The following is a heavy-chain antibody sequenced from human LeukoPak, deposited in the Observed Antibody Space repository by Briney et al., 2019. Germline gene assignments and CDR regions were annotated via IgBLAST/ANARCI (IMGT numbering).Heavy chain of an antibody. Sequence: PSETLSLTCTVSGGSISSYYWSWIRQPPGKGLEWIGYIYYSGSTNYNPSLKSRVTISVDTSKNQFSLKLSSVTAADTAVYYCARGRVILDGDYTWDWGQGTLVTVSS. V-gene: IGHV4-59*01. CDR2: IYYSGST. CDR1: GGSISSYY. CDR3: ARGRVILDGDYTWD. J-gene: IGHJ4*02. D-gene: IGHD4-17*01.